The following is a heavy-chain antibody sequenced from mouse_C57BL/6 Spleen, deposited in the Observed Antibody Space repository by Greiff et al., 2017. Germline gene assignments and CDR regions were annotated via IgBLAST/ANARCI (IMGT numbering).Heavy chain of an antibody. CDR2: ISSGSSTI. J-gene: IGHJ4*01. V-gene: IGHV5-17*01. CDR1: GFTFSDYG. Sequence: EVKLVESGGGLVKPGGSLKLSCAASGFTFSDYGMHWVRQAPEKGLEWVAYISSGSSTIYYADTVKCRFTISRDNSKKTLFLQMTSLRSEDTAMYYCAREGLQRKYSMDYWGQGTSVTVSS. CDR3: AREGLQRKYSMDY. D-gene: IGHD1-1*01.